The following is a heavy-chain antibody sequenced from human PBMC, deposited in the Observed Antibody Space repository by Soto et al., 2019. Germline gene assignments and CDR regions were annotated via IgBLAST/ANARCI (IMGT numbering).Heavy chain of an antibody. CDR2: MKSDGTIT. Sequence: DVQLVESGGTLVQPGGSLRLSCAASGFTCSTYWMNWVRHVPGKGLVWLAGMKSDGTITNYADSVKGRVTISRDNVKNTLSLQMNGLRGEDTAVYYCTRLSGDHVALVSYGMDVWCRGTTVTVSS. CDR1: GFTCSTYW. J-gene: IGHJ6*02. V-gene: IGHV3-74*01. CDR3: TRLSGDHVALVSYGMDV. D-gene: IGHD2-21*01.